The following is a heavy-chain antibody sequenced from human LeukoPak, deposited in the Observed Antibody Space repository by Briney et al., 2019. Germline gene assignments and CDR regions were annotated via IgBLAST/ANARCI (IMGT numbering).Heavy chain of an antibody. CDR1: GGSFSGYY. CDR2: INHSGST. D-gene: IGHD3-10*01. V-gene: IGHV4-34*01. CDR3: ARGIPAVI. Sequence: SETLSLTCAVYGGSFSGYYWSWIRQPPGKGLEWIGEINHSGSTNYNPSLKSRVTISVDTSKNQFSLKLSSVTAADTAVYYCARGIPAVIWGQGTQVTVSS. J-gene: IGHJ4*02.